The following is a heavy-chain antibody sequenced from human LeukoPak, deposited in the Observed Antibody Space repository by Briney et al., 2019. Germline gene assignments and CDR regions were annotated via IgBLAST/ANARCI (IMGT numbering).Heavy chain of an antibody. D-gene: IGHD4-17*01. Sequence: ASVKVSCKPSGYTFTGFYIHWVRQAPGQGLQWMGWINPKNGVTKYSQNFRARVTMARDTSIDTAYMELSSLTSDDTPIYYCARPTHRLTVTTAIDYWGQGTLVTVPS. CDR1: GYTFTGFY. J-gene: IGHJ4*02. CDR2: INPKNGVT. V-gene: IGHV1-2*02. CDR3: ARPTHRLTVTTAIDY.